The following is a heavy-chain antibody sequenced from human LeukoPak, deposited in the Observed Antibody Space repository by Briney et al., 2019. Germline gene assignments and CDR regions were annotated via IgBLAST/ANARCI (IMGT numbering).Heavy chain of an antibody. Sequence: GGSLSLSCAASGFTFSMHAMSWLRQAPGKGLECVSTISGSSDIIYYADSVKGRFTSPRDNSKNTLYLHMYSLRAEDTVMYYCAKEGRYLPFDYWGQGTLVTVSS. D-gene: IGHD1-14*01. CDR3: AKEGRYLPFDY. CDR2: ISGSSDII. V-gene: IGHV3-23*01. CDR1: GFTFSMHA. J-gene: IGHJ4*02.